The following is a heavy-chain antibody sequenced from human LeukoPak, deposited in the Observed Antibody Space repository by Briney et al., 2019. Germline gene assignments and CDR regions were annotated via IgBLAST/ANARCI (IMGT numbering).Heavy chain of an antibody. CDR2: INHSGST. J-gene: IGHJ6*03. CDR1: GVSFSGYY. CDR3: ARGPASRRYYYYYMDV. Sequence: KPSETLSLTCAVYGVSFSGYYWSWIRQPPGKGLEWIGEINHSGSTNYNPSLKSRVTISVDTSKNQFSLKLSSVTATDTAVYYCARGPASRRYYYYYMDVWGKGTTVTVSS. V-gene: IGHV4-34*01.